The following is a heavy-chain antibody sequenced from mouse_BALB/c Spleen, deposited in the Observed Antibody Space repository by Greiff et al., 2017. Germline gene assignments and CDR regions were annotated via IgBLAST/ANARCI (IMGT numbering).Heavy chain of an antibody. CDR1: GYTFSSYW. Sequence: QVQLQQSGAELMKPGASVKISCKATGYTFSSYWIEWVKQRPGHGLEWIGEILPGSGSTNYNEKFKGKATFTADTSSNTDYMQLSSLTSEDSAVYCCATVRPYYAMDYWGQGTSGTVSS. CDR2: ILPGSGST. J-gene: IGHJ4*01. D-gene: IGHD2-14*01. V-gene: IGHV1-9*01. CDR3: ATVRPYYAMDY.